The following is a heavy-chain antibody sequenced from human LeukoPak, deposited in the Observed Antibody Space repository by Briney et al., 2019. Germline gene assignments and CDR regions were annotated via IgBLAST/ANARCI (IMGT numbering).Heavy chain of an antibody. Sequence: SETLSLTCTVSGYSISSGYYWGWIRQPPGKGLEWIGSIYHSGSTYYNPSLKSRVTISVDTSKNQFSLKLSSVTAADTAVYYCARDTARYCSGGSCAGEYFQHWGQGTLVTVSS. D-gene: IGHD2-15*01. J-gene: IGHJ1*01. CDR1: GYSISSGYY. CDR2: IYHSGST. V-gene: IGHV4-38-2*02. CDR3: ARDTARYCSGGSCAGEYFQH.